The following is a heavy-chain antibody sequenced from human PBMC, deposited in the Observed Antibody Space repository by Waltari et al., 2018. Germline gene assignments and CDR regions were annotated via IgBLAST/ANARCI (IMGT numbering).Heavy chain of an antibody. CDR1: GFTFGSSD. J-gene: IGHJ6*02. CDR2: IGTAGDT. CDR3: ARVRLYGMDV. Sequence: EVQLVESGGGLVQPGGSLRLSCAASGFTFGSSDVHWVRQAKGKGLEWVSAIGTAGDTYYPGSVKGRFTISRENAKNSLYLQMNSLRAEDTAVYYCARVRLYGMDVWGQGTTVTVSS. V-gene: IGHV3-13*01.